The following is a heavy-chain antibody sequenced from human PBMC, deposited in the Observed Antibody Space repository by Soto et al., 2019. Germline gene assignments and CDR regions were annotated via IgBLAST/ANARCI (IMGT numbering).Heavy chain of an antibody. D-gene: IGHD4-17*01. J-gene: IGHJ5*02. CDR2: ISNTGNII. CDR1: GFTFSDYY. CDR3: ARGLAYGDYGWIDP. V-gene: IGHV3-11*01. Sequence: NPGGSLRLSCAASGFTFSDYYMTWIRQAPGKGLEWIAYISNTGNIIYYADSVRGRFTISRDNAKNSLFLQMSSLGAEDTAVYYCARGLAYGDYGWIDPWGQGSLVTVSS.